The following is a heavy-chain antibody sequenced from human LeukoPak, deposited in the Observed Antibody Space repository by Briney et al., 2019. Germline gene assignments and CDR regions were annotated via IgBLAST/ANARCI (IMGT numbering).Heavy chain of an antibody. Sequence: SETLSLTCTVSGGSISNYYWSWIRQPPGKGLEWIGYIYYSGSTEYNPSLKSRVTISVDTSKNQFSLKPSSVTAADTAVYYCARVFPHGYSDYWGQGTLVTVSA. CDR3: ARVFPHGYSDY. J-gene: IGHJ4*02. V-gene: IGHV4-59*01. CDR1: GGSISNYY. CDR2: IYYSGST. D-gene: IGHD2-8*01.